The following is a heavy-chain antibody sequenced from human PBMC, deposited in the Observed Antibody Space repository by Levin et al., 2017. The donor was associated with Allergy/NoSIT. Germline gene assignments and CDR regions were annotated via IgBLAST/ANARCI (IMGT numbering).Heavy chain of an antibody. CDR2: IDSTSRTI. CDR1: GFTFSSYS. V-gene: IGHV3-48*02. J-gene: IGHJ1*01. D-gene: IGHD1-26*01. Sequence: PGGSLRLSCAASGFTFSSYSMNWVRQAPGKGLDWISYIDSTSRTIYYADSVKGRFTISRDNAKNSLYLQMNSLRDEDTAVYYCATRVVGATKEYFQHWGQGTLVTVSS. CDR3: ATRVVGATKEYFQH.